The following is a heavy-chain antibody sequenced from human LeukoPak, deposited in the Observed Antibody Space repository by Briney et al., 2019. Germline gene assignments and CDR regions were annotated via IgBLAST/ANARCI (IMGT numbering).Heavy chain of an antibody. V-gene: IGHV4-30-4*08. J-gene: IGHJ4*02. D-gene: IGHD6-19*01. CDR3: ARGSSGLSSESFDY. CDR1: GGSISSGDYY. CDR2: IYYSGST. Sequence: SETLSLTCTVSGGSISSGDYYWSWIRQPPGKGLEWIGYIYYSGSTYYDPSLKSRVTISVDTSKNQFSLKLSSVTAADTAVYYCARGSSGLSSESFDYWGQGTLVTVSS.